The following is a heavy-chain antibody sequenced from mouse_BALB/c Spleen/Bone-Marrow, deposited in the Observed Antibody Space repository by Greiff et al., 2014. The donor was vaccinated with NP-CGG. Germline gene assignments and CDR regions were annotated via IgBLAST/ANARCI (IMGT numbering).Heavy chain of an antibody. V-gene: IGHV1-5*01. Sequence: EVQLQQSGTVLARPGASVKMSCKASGYTFTIYWMHWVKQRPGQGLEWIGTIYPGNNDTNYNQKFKGKAKLTAVTSTSTAYMELSSLTNEDSAAYYCTRSTGFYYGMDYWGQGTSVTVPS. J-gene: IGHJ4*01. CDR3: TRSTGFYYGMDY. CDR1: GYTFTIYW. CDR2: IYPGNNDT.